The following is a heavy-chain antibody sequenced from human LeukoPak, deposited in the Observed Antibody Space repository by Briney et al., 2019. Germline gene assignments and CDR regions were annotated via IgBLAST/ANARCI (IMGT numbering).Heavy chain of an antibody. V-gene: IGHV4-4*07. D-gene: IGHD3-22*01. CDR2: IYTSGST. CDR1: GGSISSYY. Sequence: PSETLSLTCTVSGGSISSYYWSWIRQPAGKGLEWIGRIYTSGSTNYNPSLKSRVTISVDTSKNQFSLKLSSVTAADTAVYYCARSPDTSGYYYYFDYWGQGTLVTVSS. CDR3: ARSPDTSGYYYYFDY. J-gene: IGHJ4*02.